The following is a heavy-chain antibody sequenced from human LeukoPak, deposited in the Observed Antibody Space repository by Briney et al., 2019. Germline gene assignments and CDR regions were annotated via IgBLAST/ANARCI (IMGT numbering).Heavy chain of an antibody. CDR2: IYTSGST. CDR1: GGSISSYY. D-gene: IGHD6-13*01. Sequence: SETLSLTCTVSGGSISSYYWSWIRQPAGKGLEWIGRIYTSGSTNYNPSLKSRVTMSVDTSKNQFSLKLGSVTAADTAVYYCARDTSRAAAGTYYYYYGMDVWGQGTTVTVSS. J-gene: IGHJ6*02. V-gene: IGHV4-4*07. CDR3: ARDTSRAAAGTYYYYYGMDV.